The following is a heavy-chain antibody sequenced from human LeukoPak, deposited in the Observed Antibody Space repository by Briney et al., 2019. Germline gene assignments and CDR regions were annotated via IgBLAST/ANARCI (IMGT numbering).Heavy chain of an antibody. J-gene: IGHJ4*02. V-gene: IGHV3-15*01. D-gene: IGHD3-10*01. CDR1: GFTFTRNA. Sequence: GGSLRLSCAASGFTFTRNAMAWVRQAPGKGPEWLGRVKSKTDGGTTDHAAPVEGRFTVSRDDSKNTLYLEMNSLKTDDTAFYYCTLGGHYFGSWGQGTLVTVSS. CDR3: TLGGHYFGS. CDR2: VKSKTDGGTT.